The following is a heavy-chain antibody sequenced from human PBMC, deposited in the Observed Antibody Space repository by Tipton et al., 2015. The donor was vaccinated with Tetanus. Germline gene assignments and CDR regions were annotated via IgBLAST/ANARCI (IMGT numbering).Heavy chain of an antibody. Sequence: TLSLTCTVSGGSIRSGGYYWTWIRQHPEKGLEWIGNIYYSGSTYSSPSLKSRVSLSMDTSKNQFSLRLTSVTAADTAVYYCARDVGAAGTEHNWLCPWGQGTLVTVSS. V-gene: IGHV4-31*03. CDR1: GGSIRSGGYY. CDR3: ARDVGAAGTEHNWLCP. D-gene: IGHD6-13*01. J-gene: IGHJ5*02. CDR2: IYYSGST.